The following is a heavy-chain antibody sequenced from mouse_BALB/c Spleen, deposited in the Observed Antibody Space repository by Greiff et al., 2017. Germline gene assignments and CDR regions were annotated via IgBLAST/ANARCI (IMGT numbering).Heavy chain of an antibody. CDR3: ARPRAYDYDGRSYAMDY. V-gene: IGHV4-1*02. CDR1: GFDFSRYW. J-gene: IGHJ4*01. Sequence: EVQLVESGGGLVQPGGSLKLSCAASGFDFSRYWMSWVRQAPGKGLEWIGEINPDSSTINYTPSLKDKFIISRDNAKNTLYLQMSKVRSEDTALYYCARPRAYDYDGRSYAMDYWGQGTSVTVSS. CDR2: INPDSSTI. D-gene: IGHD2-4*01.